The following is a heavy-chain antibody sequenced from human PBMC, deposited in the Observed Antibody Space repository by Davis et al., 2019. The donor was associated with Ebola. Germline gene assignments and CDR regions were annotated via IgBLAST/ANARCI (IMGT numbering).Heavy chain of an antibody. V-gene: IGHV3-73*01. CDR3: TGGSGSYRDY. J-gene: IGHJ4*02. D-gene: IGHD1-26*01. Sequence: GESLKISCAASGFTFSASAMHWVRQASGKGLEWVGRIRSKANSYATAYAASVKGRFTISRDDSKNTAYLQMNSLKTEDTAVYYCTGGSGSYRDYWGQGTLVTVSS. CDR2: IRSKANSYAT. CDR1: GFTFSASA.